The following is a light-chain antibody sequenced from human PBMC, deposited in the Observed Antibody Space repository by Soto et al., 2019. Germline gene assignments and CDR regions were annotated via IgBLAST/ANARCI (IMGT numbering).Light chain of an antibody. CDR1: SSDVGVYDY. J-gene: IGLJ1*01. V-gene: IGLV2-14*01. CDR2: EVS. Sequence: QSALTQPASVSGSPGQSITISCTGTSSDVGVYDYVSWYQQHPGKAPQLMIYEVSNRPSGVSNRFPGSKSGNTASLTISGLQAEDEADYHCSSYTSSSSYVFGTGTKVTV. CDR3: SSYTSSSSYV.